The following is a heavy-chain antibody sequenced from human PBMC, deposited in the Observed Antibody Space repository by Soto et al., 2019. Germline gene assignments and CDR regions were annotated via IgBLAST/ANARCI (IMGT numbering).Heavy chain of an antibody. V-gene: IGHV4-34*01. CDR1: GGSFSGYY. Sequence: SETLSLTCAVYGGSFSGYYWSWIRQPPGKGLEWIGEINHSGSTNYNPSLKSRVTISVDTSKNQFSLKLSSVTAADTAVYYRARSAYVVVTAIHDYWGQGTLVTVSS. J-gene: IGHJ4*02. CDR2: INHSGST. D-gene: IGHD2-21*02. CDR3: ARSAYVVVTAIHDY.